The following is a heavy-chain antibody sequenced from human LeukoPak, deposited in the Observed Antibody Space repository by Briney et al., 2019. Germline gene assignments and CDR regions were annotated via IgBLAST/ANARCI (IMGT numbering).Heavy chain of an antibody. CDR2: VSGEDSST. CDR3: LRSFEN. V-gene: IGHV3-74*03. J-gene: IGHJ4*02. CDR1: GFTFTTYS. D-gene: IGHD2/OR15-2a*01. Sequence: GGSLRLSCEASGFTFTTYSMTWVRQAPGKGLEWVSTVSGEDSSTMYADSVKGRFTISRDKVRNTLYLQMNSLRAEDTAVYFCLRSFENWGQGTLVTVSS.